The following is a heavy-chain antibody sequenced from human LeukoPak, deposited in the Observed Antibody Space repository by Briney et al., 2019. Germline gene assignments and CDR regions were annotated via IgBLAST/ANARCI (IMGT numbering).Heavy chain of an antibody. CDR2: INPNSGGT. D-gene: IGHD2-21*01. Sequence: GASVNVSCKASGYTFTGYYIHWVRQAPGQGREWMGWINPNSGGTNYAQKFQGRVTMTRDTSISTAYMELSRLRSDDTAVYYCARDLSEHPRDYWSQGTLVTVSS. J-gene: IGHJ4*02. V-gene: IGHV1-2*02. CDR1: GYTFTGYY. CDR3: ARDLSEHPRDY.